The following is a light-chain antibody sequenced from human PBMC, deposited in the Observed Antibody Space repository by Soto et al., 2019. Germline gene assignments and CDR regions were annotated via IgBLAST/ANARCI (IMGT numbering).Light chain of an antibody. J-gene: IGKJ2*02. CDR3: QQNYRAPPCT. Sequence: DIQMTQSPSSLSSSDGDRITITCRASQSISRYLNWYQHKPGKAPKLLINAESSLERGVPSRFSGGGSGTDFTLNISSLQPEDFATYYCQQNYRAPPCTFGQGTKLDIK. CDR1: QSISRY. CDR2: AES. V-gene: IGKV1-39*01.